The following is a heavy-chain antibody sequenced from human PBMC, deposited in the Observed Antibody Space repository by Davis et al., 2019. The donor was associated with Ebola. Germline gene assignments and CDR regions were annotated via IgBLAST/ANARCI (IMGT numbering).Heavy chain of an antibody. V-gene: IGHV5-10-1*01. CDR2: IDPSDSYT. Sequence: GESLKISCKGSGYSFTSYWISWVRQMPGKGLEWMGRIDPSDSYTNYSPSFQGHVTISADKSISTAYLQLSSLKASDTAMYYCASQPYYYYGMDVWGQGTTVTVSS. CDR1: GYSFTSYW. J-gene: IGHJ6*02. CDR3: ASQPYYYYGMDV.